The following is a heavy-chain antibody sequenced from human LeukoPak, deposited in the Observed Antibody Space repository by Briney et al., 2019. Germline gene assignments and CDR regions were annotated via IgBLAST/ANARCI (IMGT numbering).Heavy chain of an antibody. CDR1: GFTFSSYA. J-gene: IGHJ5*02. V-gene: IGHV3-30-3*01. CDR3: ARGIAVAGTSWFDP. CDR2: ISYDGSNK. Sequence: GGSLRLSCAASGFTFSSYAMHWVRQAPGKGLEWVAVISYDGSNKYYADSVKGRFTISRDNSKNTLYLQMNSLRAEDTAVYYCARGIAVAGTSWFDPWGQGTLVTVSS. D-gene: IGHD6-19*01.